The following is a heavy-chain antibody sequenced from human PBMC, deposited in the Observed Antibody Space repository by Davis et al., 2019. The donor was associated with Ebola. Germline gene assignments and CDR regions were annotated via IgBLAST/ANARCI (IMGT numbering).Heavy chain of an antibody. CDR1: GFTFSSYA. CDR2: ISASAGST. J-gene: IGHJ4*02. V-gene: IGHV3-23*01. CDR3: AIPDYDY. Sequence: GESLKISCVASGFTFSSYAMSWVRQAPGKGLEWVSGISASAGSTYYADSVKGRFTISRDNSKNTLYVQMNSLRAEDTAVYYCAIPDYDYWGQGTLVTVSS.